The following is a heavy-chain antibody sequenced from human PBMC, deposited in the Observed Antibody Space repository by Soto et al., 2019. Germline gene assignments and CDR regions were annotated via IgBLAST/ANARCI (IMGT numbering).Heavy chain of an antibody. CDR1: GYSISGVNW. CDR2: IYYSGST. J-gene: IGHJ3*02. V-gene: IGHV4-28*01. Sequence: QVQLQESGPGLVKPSDTLFLTCAVSGYSISGVNWWGWIRQPPGKGLEWIGDIYYSGSTHYNPSLKSRVAMSVDTSRNQFSLKLSSVTAVDTAVYYCVSGGAAFDIWGQGTMVTVSS. D-gene: IGHD3-16*01. CDR3: VSGGAAFDI.